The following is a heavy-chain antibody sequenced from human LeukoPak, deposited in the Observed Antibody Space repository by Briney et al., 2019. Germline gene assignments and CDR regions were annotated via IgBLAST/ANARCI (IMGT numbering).Heavy chain of an antibody. CDR3: AKPTLPWRGSVLRSGFDY. CDR1: GFTFSSYG. CDR2: ISYDGSNK. V-gene: IGHV3-30*18. J-gene: IGHJ4*02. Sequence: PGGSLRLSCAASGFTFSSYGMHWVRQAPGKGLEWVAVISYDGSNKYYADSVKGRFTISRDNSKNTLYLQMNSLRAEDTAVYYCAKPTLPWRGSVLRSGFDYWGQGTLVTVSS. D-gene: IGHD3-16*01.